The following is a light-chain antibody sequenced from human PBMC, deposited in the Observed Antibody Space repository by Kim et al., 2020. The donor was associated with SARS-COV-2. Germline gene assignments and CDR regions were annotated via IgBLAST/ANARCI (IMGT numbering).Light chain of an antibody. CDR2: ETA. J-gene: IGLJ2*01. V-gene: IGLV2-14*03. CDR3: ASFVGSNTYV. Sequence: QSALTQPASVSGSPGQSITISCTGTSSDVGYYIYVSWYQQHPDKAPKLLLYETAHRPSGVPDRFSGSKSGNTASLTISGLQAEDEADYFCASFVGSNTYVFGGGTQLTVL. CDR1: SSDVGYYIY.